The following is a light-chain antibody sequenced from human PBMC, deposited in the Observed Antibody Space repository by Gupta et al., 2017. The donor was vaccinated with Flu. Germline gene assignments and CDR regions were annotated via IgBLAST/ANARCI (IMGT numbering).Light chain of an antibody. V-gene: IGKV3-11*01. CDR1: QIVDTY. CDR3: QHRKNWPSLT. CDR2: DSS. J-gene: IGKJ4*01. Sequence: ELVSTSSPASLALPPGETATLSCRTIQIVDTYLAWYQQKPCQAPRLLLYDSSSRATGTPARFRGSGSGTDLALTISIRKPEDFAVYYCQHRKNWPSLTFGGGTRVEIK.